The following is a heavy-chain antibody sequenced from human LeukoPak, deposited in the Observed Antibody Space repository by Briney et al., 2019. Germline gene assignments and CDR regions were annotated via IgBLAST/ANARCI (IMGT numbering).Heavy chain of an antibody. Sequence: PGESLRLSCAASGFTFDDYGMSWVRQAPGKGLEWVSGINWNGGSTGYADSVKGRFTISRDNATNSLYLQMNSLRAEDTAVYYCARCWGGDGSGDVWGKGTTVTISS. J-gene: IGHJ6*04. CDR3: ARCWGGDGSGDV. D-gene: IGHD2-21*02. CDR1: GFTFDDYG. CDR2: INWNGGST. V-gene: IGHV3-20*04.